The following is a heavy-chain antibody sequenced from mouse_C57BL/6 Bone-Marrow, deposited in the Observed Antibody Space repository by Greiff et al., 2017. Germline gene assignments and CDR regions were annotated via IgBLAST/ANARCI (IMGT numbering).Heavy chain of an antibody. CDR2: IDPENGDT. V-gene: IGHV14-4*01. CDR3: TASGFFFAY. J-gene: IGHJ3*01. Sequence: VQLQQSGAELVRPGASVKLSCTASGFNIKDDYMHWLKQRPEQGLVWIGWIDPENGDTEYASKFQGKATMTADTSSNTACLQLSSLTSEDTAVYYCTASGFFFAYWGQGTLVTVSA. CDR1: GFNIKDDY. D-gene: IGHD3-1*01.